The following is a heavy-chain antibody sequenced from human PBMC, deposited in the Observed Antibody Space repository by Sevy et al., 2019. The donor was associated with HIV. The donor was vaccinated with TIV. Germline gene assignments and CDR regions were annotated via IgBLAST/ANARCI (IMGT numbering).Heavy chain of an antibody. Sequence: SETLSLTCAVYGGSFSGYYWSWIRQPPGKGLEWIGEINHSGSTNYNPSLKSRVTISVDTSKNQFSLKLSSVTAADTAVYYCARGLISPPSGFDYWGQGTLVTVSS. V-gene: IGHV4-34*01. J-gene: IGHJ4*02. CDR2: INHSGST. CDR3: ARGLISPPSGFDY. CDR1: GGSFSGYY. D-gene: IGHD3-10*01.